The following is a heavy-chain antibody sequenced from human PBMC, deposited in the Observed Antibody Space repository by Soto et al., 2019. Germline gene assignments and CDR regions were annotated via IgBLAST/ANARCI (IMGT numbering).Heavy chain of an antibody. V-gene: IGHV1-18*01. CDR1: GYTFTSYG. CDR3: AILGGYYDSSGYFGYNWFDP. J-gene: IGHJ5*02. Sequence: ASVKVSCKASGYTFTSYGISWVRQAPGQGLEWMGWISAYNGNTKYAQKLQGRVTMTRDTSTSTAYMELSSLRSEDTAVYYCAILGGYYDSSGYFGYNWFDPWGQGTLVTVSS. CDR2: ISAYNGNT. D-gene: IGHD3-22*01.